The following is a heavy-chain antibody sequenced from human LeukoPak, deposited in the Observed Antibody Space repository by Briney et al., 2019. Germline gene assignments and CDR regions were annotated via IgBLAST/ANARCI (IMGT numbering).Heavy chain of an antibody. CDR3: ARSQEIAAVYYYYGMDV. Sequence: GGSLGLSCAASGFTFSSYWMSWVRQAPGKGLEWVANIKQDGSEKYYVDSVKGRFTISRDNAKNSLYLQMNSLRAEDTAVYYCARSQEIAAVYYYYGMDVWGQGTTVTVSS. CDR1: GFTFSSYW. V-gene: IGHV3-7*03. D-gene: IGHD6-13*01. CDR2: IKQDGSEK. J-gene: IGHJ6*02.